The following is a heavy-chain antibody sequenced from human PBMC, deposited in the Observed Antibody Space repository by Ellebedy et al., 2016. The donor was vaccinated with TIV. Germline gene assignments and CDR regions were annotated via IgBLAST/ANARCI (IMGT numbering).Heavy chain of an antibody. Sequence: GGSLRLXCEASGFTFNKAWMNWVRQAPGKGLEWVGRIKTKTDGGTTDYAAPVKGRFTISRDDSKNTLYLQMNSLKTEDTAVYYCTTSGYDSYYDLLTGYSIYYFDYWGQGTLVTVPS. CDR2: IKTKTDGGTT. CDR1: GFTFNKAW. J-gene: IGHJ4*02. V-gene: IGHV3-15*01. D-gene: IGHD3-9*01. CDR3: TTSGYDSYYDLLTGYSIYYFDY.